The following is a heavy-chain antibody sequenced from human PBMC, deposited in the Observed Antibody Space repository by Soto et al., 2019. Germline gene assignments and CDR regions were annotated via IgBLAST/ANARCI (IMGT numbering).Heavy chain of an antibody. CDR1: GFTFSGYT. V-gene: IGHV3-30*03. CDR3: GRDRRFGHGYNLGFDY. D-gene: IGHD5-12*01. Sequence: QVQLVESGGDVVQPGRSLRLSCAASGFTFSGYTMHWVRQAPGKGLEWVAGISFDGSNKYYAVPVKDRFTISRDNSKNPVYVQMKSVRTEDTAVYYGGRDRRFGHGYNLGFDYWGQGTLVTVSS. CDR2: ISFDGSNK. J-gene: IGHJ4*02.